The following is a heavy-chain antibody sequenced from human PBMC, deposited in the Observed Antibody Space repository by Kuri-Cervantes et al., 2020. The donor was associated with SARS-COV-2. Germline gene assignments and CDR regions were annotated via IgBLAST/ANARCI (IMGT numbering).Heavy chain of an antibody. J-gene: IGHJ4*02. Sequence: GSLRLSCTVSGGSISSQSYYWGWIRQPPGKGLEWIGSIYHSGSTYYNPSLKSRVTISVDTSKNQFSLKLSSVTAADTAVYYCARHEPSTVTTLFDYWGQGTLVTVSS. CDR1: GGSISSQSYY. CDR2: IYHSGST. D-gene: IGHD4-11*01. CDR3: ARHEPSTVTTLFDY. V-gene: IGHV4-39*01.